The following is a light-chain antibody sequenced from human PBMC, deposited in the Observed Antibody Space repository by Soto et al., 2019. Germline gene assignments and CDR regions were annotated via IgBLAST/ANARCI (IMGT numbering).Light chain of an antibody. J-gene: IGKJ5*01. CDR2: AAS. CDR1: QSISTN. V-gene: IGKV3-15*01. Sequence: EVVMTQSPATLSVSPGERATLSCWASQSISTNLAWYQQKHGQAPRLLIYAASARATGIPARFSGSGSGTEFTLTISNLQSEDFAVYYCQQYDNWPPITFGQGTRLGIK. CDR3: QQYDNWPPIT.